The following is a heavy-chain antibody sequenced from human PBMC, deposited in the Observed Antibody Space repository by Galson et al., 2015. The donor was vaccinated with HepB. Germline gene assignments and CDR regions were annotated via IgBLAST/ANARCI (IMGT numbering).Heavy chain of an antibody. CDR3: ATRREDYYDSSGYEYYFDY. V-gene: IGHV1-24*01. D-gene: IGHD3-22*01. J-gene: IGHJ4*02. Sequence: SVKVSCKVSGYTLTELSMHWVRQAPGKGLEWMGGFDPEDGETIYAQKFQGRVTMTEDTSTDTAYMELSSLRSEDTAVYYCATRREDYYDSSGYEYYFDYWGQGTLVTVSS. CDR2: FDPEDGET. CDR1: GYTLTELS.